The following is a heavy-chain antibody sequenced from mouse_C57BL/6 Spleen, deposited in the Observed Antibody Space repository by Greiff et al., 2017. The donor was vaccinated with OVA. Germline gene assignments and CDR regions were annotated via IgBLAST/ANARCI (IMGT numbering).Heavy chain of an antibody. CDR1: GYTFTSYW. Sequence: VQLQQPGAELVRPGSSVKLSCKASGYTFTSYWMDWVKQRPGQGLEWIGNIYPSDSETHYNQKFKDKATLTVDKSSSTAYMQLSSLTSEDSAVYYCARSLGREYFDVWGTGTTVTVSS. D-gene: IGHD4-1*01. V-gene: IGHV1-61*01. J-gene: IGHJ1*03. CDR2: IYPSDSET. CDR3: ARSLGREYFDV.